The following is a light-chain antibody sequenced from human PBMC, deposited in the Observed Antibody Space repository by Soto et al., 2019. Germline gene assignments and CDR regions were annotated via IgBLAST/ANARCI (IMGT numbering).Light chain of an antibody. CDR3: QQYGISPGT. CDR2: GAS. Sequence: EIVMTQSPATLSVSPGERAALSCRASQSVNSNLAWYQQKPGQAPRLLIYGASTRATGIPDRVSGSGSGTDFTLTISRLEPEDSAVYYCQQYGISPGTFGQGTKVDTK. V-gene: IGKV3-20*01. CDR1: QSVNSN. J-gene: IGKJ1*01.